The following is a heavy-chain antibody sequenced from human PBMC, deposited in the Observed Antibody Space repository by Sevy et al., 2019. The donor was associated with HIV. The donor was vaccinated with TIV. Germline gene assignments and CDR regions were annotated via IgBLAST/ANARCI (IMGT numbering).Heavy chain of an antibody. J-gene: IGHJ4*02. CDR3: AKDSTFVSLYYNSRGYGALGSYFDS. CDR2: IRDDGSIK. V-gene: IGHV3-30*02. CDR1: GFTFTSYG. D-gene: IGHD3-22*01. Sequence: GGSLRLSCAASGFTFTSYGMHWVRQAPGKGLEWVAFIRDDGSIKSYAESVKGRFTISRDNSKNTVYLEMDSLTGEDTAVYYSAKDSTFVSLYYNSRGYGALGSYFDSWGQGALVTVSS.